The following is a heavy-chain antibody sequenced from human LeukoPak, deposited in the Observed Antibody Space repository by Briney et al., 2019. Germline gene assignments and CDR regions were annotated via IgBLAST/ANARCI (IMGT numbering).Heavy chain of an antibody. V-gene: IGHV4-34*01. CDR3: ARGYVNILRPFDY. D-gene: IGHD2/OR15-2a*01. CDR1: GGSFSGYY. CDR2: INHSGST. J-gene: IGHJ4*02. Sequence: SETLSLTCAVYGGSFSGYYWSWIRQPPGKGLEWIGEINHSGSTNYNPSLKSRVTISVDTSKNQFSLKLSSVTAADTAVYYCARGYVNILRPFDYWGQGTLVTVSS.